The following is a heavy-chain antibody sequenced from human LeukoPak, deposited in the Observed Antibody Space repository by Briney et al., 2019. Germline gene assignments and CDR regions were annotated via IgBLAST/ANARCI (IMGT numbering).Heavy chain of an antibody. CDR1: GYTFTNYT. V-gene: IGHV1-18*01. J-gene: IGHJ3*02. CDR2: ISAYNGNT. Sequence: ASVKVSCKASGYTFTNYTINWVRLAPGQGLEWMGWISAYNGNTNYAQKLQGRVTMTTDTSTSTAYMELRSLRSDDTAVYYCARDRVAAAAHDAFDIWGQGTMVTVSS. D-gene: IGHD6-13*01. CDR3: ARDRVAAAAHDAFDI.